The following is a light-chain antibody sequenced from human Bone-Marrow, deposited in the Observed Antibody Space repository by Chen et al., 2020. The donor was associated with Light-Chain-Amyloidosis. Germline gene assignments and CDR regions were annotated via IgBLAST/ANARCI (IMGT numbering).Light chain of an antibody. J-gene: IGKJ2*01. CDR3: QQYHTTAYT. V-gene: IGKV4-1*01. Sequence: DIVMTQSPDSLAVSLGERATINCKSSQSVLFSSNNKNYLSWYQQKPGQPPKLLIYWASTRESGFPDRFSGSGSGTDFTLTISSLQAEDVAVYYCQQYHTTAYTFGQGTKLEIK. CDR2: WAS. CDR1: QSVLFSSNNKNY.